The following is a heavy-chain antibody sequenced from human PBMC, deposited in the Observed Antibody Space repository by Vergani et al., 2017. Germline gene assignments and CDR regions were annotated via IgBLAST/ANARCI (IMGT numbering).Heavy chain of an antibody. V-gene: IGHV1-69*01. CDR2: IIPIFGTA. CDR3: AGVQGRGGSSRDAFDI. J-gene: IGHJ3*02. CDR1: GGTFSSYA. D-gene: IGHD2-15*01. Sequence: QVQLVQSGAEVKKPGSSVKVSCKASGGTFSSYAISWVRQAPGQGLEWVGGIIPIFGTANYAQKFQGRVTITADESTSTTYMELSRLRSEDTAVYYCAGVQGRGGSSRDAFDIWGQGTMVTVSS.